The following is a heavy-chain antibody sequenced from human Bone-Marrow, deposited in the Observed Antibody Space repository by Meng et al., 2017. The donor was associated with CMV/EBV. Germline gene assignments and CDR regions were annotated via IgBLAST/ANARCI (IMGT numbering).Heavy chain of an antibody. D-gene: IGHD2-2*01. V-gene: IGHV4-34*01. J-gene: IGHJ2*01. CDR1: GGSFSGYY. CDR3: ARGYCSSTSCRYWYFDL. CDR2: INHSGST. Sequence: SETLSLTCAVYGGSFSGYYWSWIRQPPGKGLEWIGEINHSGSTNYNPSLKSRVTISVDTSKNQLSLKLSSVTAADTAVYYCARGYCSSTSCRYWYFDLWGRGTLVTVSS.